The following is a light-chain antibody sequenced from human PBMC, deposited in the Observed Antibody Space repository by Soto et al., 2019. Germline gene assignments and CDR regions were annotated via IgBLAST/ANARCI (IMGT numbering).Light chain of an antibody. CDR2: EVS. J-gene: IGLJ1*01. Sequence: QSALTQPASVSGSPGQSITVSCTGTSSDVGGYNYVSWYQQHPGKAPKLMIYEVSKRPSGVSNRFSDSKSGNTASLTISGLQDEDEDDYYCRSSISSSPFVFGTGTQLTVL. CDR1: SSDVGGYNY. CDR3: RSSISSSPFV. V-gene: IGLV2-14*01.